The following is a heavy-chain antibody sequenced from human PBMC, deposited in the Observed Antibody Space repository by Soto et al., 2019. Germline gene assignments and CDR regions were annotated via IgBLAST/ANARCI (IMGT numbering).Heavy chain of an antibody. J-gene: IGHJ4*02. CDR1: GFTFSNYA. Sequence: GGSLRLSCAASGFTFSNYAMSWVRQAPGKGLERVSAITWSVGSTYYADSVKGRFTISRDNSENTLYLQMNSLRAEDTAVYYCAKDRELWYFDYWGQGTLVTVSS. V-gene: IGHV3-23*01. D-gene: IGHD3-10*01. CDR3: AKDRELWYFDY. CDR2: ITWSVGST.